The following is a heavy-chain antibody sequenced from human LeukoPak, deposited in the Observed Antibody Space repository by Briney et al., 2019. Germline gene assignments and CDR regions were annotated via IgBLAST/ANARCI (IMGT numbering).Heavy chain of an antibody. CDR2: IYHSGST. V-gene: IGHV4-30-2*01. Sequence: SETPSLSCTVSGGSISSGGYYWSWIRQPPGKGLEWIGYIYHSGSTYYNPSLKSRVTISVDRSKNQFSLKLSSVTAADTAVYYCARITIFGVVIAFDIWGQGTMVTVSS. CDR3: ARITIFGVVIAFDI. D-gene: IGHD3-3*01. J-gene: IGHJ3*02. CDR1: GGSISSGGYY.